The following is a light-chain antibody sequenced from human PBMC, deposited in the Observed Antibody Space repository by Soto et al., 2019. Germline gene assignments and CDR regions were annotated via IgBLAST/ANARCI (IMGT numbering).Light chain of an antibody. Sequence: EIVLTQSPGTLSLSPGERATLSCRASQSVSSSYLAWYQQKPGQAPRLLISGTSSRATGIPDRFSGSGSGTDFTLTISRLESEDFAVYYCQQFGSSSFTFGPGTKVDIK. CDR2: GTS. CDR1: QSVSSSY. CDR3: QQFGSSSFT. J-gene: IGKJ3*01. V-gene: IGKV3-20*01.